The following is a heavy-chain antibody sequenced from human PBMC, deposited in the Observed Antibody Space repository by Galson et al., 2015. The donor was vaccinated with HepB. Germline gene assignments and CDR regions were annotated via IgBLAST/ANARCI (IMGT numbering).Heavy chain of an antibody. CDR2: ISYDGYIK. CDR1: EFPFNNYA. D-gene: IGHD5-18*01. CDR3: AGVGTYSSGYGVYFDY. V-gene: IGHV3-30-3*01. J-gene: IGHJ4*02. Sequence: SLRLSCAASEFPFNNYAMHWVRQAPGQGLEWVSLISYDGYIKYYADSVKGRFTISRDNSKNTLSLQMNSLRPEDTAMYYCAGVGTYSSGYGVYFDYWGQGTLVTVSS.